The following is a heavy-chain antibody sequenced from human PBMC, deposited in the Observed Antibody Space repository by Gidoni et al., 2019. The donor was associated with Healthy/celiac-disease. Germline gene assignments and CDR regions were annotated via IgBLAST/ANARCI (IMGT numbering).Heavy chain of an antibody. J-gene: IGHJ6*02. Sequence: EVQLVESGGGLVQPGRSLRLSCTASGFTFGDYAMSWFRQAPGKGLEWVGFIRSKAYGGTTEYAASVKGRFTISRDDSKSIAYLQMNSLKTEDTAVYYCTRRAGGYYYYYGMDVWGQGTTVTVSS. CDR3: TRRAGGYYYYYGMDV. D-gene: IGHD2-8*02. CDR2: IRSKAYGGTT. CDR1: GFTFGDYA. V-gene: IGHV3-49*03.